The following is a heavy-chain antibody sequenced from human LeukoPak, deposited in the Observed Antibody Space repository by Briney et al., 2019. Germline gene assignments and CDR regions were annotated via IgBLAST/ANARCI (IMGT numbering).Heavy chain of an antibody. CDR2: IYTNGGA. CDR3: ARDREAGSSWTFDY. D-gene: IGHD6-13*01. V-gene: IGHV4-61*02. CDR1: GGSVTSGNYY. Sequence: PSQTLSLTCTVSGGSVTSGNYYWNWIRQPAGKGLEWIGRIYTNGGASYNPSLKSRVTISIDASKNQFSLKLSSVTAADTAVYYCARDREAGSSWTFDYWGQGTLVTVSS. J-gene: IGHJ4*02.